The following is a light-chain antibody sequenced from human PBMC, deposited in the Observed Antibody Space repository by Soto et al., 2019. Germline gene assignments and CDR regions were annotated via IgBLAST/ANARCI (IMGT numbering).Light chain of an antibody. CDR3: SSYAGSNNPVV. J-gene: IGLJ2*01. Sequence: QSALTQPPSASGSPGQSVTISCTGTSSDVGGYHYVSWYQQHPGKAPKLMIYEVSKRPSGVPDRFSGSKSGNTASLTVSGLQAEDEGDYYCSSYAGSNNPVVFGGGTKVTVL. V-gene: IGLV2-8*01. CDR2: EVS. CDR1: SSDVGGYHY.